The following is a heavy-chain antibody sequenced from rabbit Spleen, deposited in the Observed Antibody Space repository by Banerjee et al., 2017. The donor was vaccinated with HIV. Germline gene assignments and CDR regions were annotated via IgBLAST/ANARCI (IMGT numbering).Heavy chain of an antibody. CDR1: GVSFSFSSY. Sequence: EESGGGLVKPGASLTLTCTASGVSFSFSSYMCWVRQAPGKGLEWIACIDPGDGNTYYASWAKGRFTISKTSSTTVSLQMTSLTVADTGTYFCARDESGAYGWELWGQGTLVTVS. J-gene: IGHJ4*01. CDR2: IDPGDGNT. V-gene: IGHV1S40*01. D-gene: IGHD6-1*01. CDR3: ARDESGAYGWEL.